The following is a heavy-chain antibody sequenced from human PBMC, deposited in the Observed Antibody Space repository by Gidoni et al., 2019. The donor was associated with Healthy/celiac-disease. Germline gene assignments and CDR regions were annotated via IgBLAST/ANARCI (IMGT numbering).Heavy chain of an antibody. D-gene: IGHD5-18*01. J-gene: IGHJ4*02. V-gene: IGHV3-30*18. CDR3: AKVLEAGNTAMACDY. CDR2: ISYDGSNK. CDR1: GFTFSSYG. Sequence: QVQLVESGGGVVQPGRSLRLSCAASGFTFSSYGMHWVRQSPGKGLEWVAVISYDGSNKYYADSVKGRFTIFRDNYKKKLYLKMNSLRAEEKAVYYCAKVLEAGNTAMACDYWGQGTLVTVSS.